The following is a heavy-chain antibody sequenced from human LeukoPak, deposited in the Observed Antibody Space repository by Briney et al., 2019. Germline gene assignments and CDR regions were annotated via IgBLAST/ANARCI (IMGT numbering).Heavy chain of an antibody. CDR1: GGSISSSSYY. J-gene: IGHJ4*02. Sequence: SETPSVTCTVSGGSISSSSYYWGWIRQPPGEGLEWIGSIYYSGSTYYNPSLKSRVTITVDTSKNQFSLKLSSVTAADTAVYYCARQTDSISSEYFDYWGQGTLVTVSS. V-gene: IGHV4-39*01. CDR3: ARQTDSISSEYFDY. D-gene: IGHD6-6*01. CDR2: IYYSGST.